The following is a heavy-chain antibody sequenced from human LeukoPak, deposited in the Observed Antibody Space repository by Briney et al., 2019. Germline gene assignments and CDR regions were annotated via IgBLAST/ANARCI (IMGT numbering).Heavy chain of an antibody. J-gene: IGHJ4*02. CDR3: ARDLDWNYADY. CDR1: GGSISSYY. Sequence: SETLSLTCTVSGGSISSYYWSWIRQPAGKGLEWIGRIYSSGSTNYNPSLKSRVTMSVDTSKNQFSLIVISVTAADTAVYYCARDLDWNYADYWGQGTLVTVSS. CDR2: IYSSGST. V-gene: IGHV4-4*07. D-gene: IGHD1-7*01.